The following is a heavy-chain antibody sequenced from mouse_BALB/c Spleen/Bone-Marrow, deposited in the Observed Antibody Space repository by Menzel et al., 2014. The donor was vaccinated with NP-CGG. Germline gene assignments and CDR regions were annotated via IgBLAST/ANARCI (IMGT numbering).Heavy chain of an antibody. V-gene: IGHV1-9*01. J-gene: IGHJ3*01. CDR2: ILPGSGST. Sequence: VQLQQSGAELMKPGASVKLSCKATGYTFSSYWIEWVKQRPGHGLEWIGEILPGSGSTKYNEKFKGKATFTADTSSNTAYMQLSSLTSEDSAVYYCARKEGFWGTFAYWGQGTLVTVSA. D-gene: IGHD4-1*01. CDR3: ARKEGFWGTFAY. CDR1: GYTFSSYW.